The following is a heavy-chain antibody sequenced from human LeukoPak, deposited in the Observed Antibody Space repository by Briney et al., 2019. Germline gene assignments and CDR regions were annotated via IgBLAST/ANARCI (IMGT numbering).Heavy chain of an antibody. CDR2: VHNSGSI. CDR3: ARLVGGSPDY. D-gene: IGHD3-16*01. V-gene: IGHV4-4*07. J-gene: IGHJ4*02. CDR1: GGSISNFH. Sequence: SETLSLTCTVSGGSISNFHWSWIRQPAGKELEWIGRVHNSGSINYNPSLRGRITINPDTSKNQFSLQLNSVTPEDTAVYYCARLVGGSPDYWGQGTLVTVSS.